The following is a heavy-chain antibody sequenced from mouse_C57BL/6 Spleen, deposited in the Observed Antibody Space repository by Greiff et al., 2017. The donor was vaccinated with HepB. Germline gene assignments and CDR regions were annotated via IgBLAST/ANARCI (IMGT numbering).Heavy chain of an antibody. J-gene: IGHJ3*01. CDR1: GYTFTDYN. V-gene: IGHV1-22*01. Sequence: VQLQQSGPELVKPGASVKMSCKASGYTFTDYNMHWVKQSHGKSLEWIGYINPNNGGTSYNQKFKGKATLTVNKSSSTAYMELRSLTSEDSAVYYCARVGYSNYGWFAYWGQGTLVTVSA. CDR3: ARVGYSNYGWFAY. D-gene: IGHD2-5*01. CDR2: INPNNGGT.